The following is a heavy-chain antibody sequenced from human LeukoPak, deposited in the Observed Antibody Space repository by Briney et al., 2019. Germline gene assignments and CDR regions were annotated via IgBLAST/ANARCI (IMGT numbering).Heavy chain of an antibody. CDR1: GGSFSGYY. Sequence: ETLSLTCAVYGGSFSGYYWSWIRQPPGKGLEWIGEINHSGSTNYNPSLKSRVTISVDTSKNQFSLKLSSVTAADTAVYYCARGCEYAFDIWGQGTMVTVSS. J-gene: IGHJ3*02. CDR3: ARGCEYAFDI. CDR2: INHSGST. V-gene: IGHV4-34*01.